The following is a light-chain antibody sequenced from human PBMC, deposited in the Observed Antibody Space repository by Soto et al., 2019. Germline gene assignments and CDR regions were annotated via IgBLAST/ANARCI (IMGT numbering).Light chain of an antibody. CDR2: GAS. CDR3: QQYGRSPPT. Sequence: EVVLTQSPGTLSLSPGERATLSCRASQTFSNNYLAWYQQKPGQAPRLLVYGASSRAGGIPDRFSGSWYGTAFTLTISRLEPEDFAVYYCQQYGRSPPTFGGGTKVEIK. CDR1: QTFSNNY. V-gene: IGKV3-20*01. J-gene: IGKJ4*01.